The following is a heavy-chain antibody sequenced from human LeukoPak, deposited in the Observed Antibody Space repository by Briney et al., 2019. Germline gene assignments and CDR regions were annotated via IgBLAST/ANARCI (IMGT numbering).Heavy chain of an antibody. CDR3: AKEGTFGGVIVYSLYTPLDY. CDR2: IDNSGTYI. Sequence: GGSLRLSCTASGFTFTTYSMDWVRQAPGKGLEWVSSIDNSGTYIYYADSVKGRFTISRDNSKNTLYLQMNSLRAEDTAVYYCAKEGTFGGVIVYSLYTPLDYWGQGTLVTVSS. CDR1: GFTFTTYS. D-gene: IGHD3-16*02. V-gene: IGHV3-21*01. J-gene: IGHJ4*02.